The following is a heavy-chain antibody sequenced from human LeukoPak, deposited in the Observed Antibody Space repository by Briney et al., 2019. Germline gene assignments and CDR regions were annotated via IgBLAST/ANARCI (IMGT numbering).Heavy chain of an antibody. CDR3: TREGPDYGSGSYSN. J-gene: IGHJ4*02. CDR1: GFTVSSNY. CDR2: IYSGGST. D-gene: IGHD3-10*01. V-gene: IGHV3-53*01. Sequence: GGSLRLSCVASGFTVSSNYMSWVRQAPGKGLEWVLVIYSGGSTYYADSVKGRFTISRDNSKNTLYLQMNSLRAEDTAVYYCTREGPDYGSGSYSNWGQGTLVTVSS.